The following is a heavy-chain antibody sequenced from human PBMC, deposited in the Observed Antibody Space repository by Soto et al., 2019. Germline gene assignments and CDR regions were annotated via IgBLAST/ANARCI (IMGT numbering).Heavy chain of an antibody. D-gene: IGHD2-2*01. J-gene: IGHJ4*02. V-gene: IGHV3-7*01. CDR1: GFTFNNYW. CDR3: AENNRYCSSTNCFVFDY. CDR2: IKQDGSEK. Sequence: EVQLVESGGGLVQPGGSLRLSCAASGFTFNNYWMSWVRQAPGKGLEWVANIKQDGSEKYYVDSVKGRFTISRDNAKNSLYLQMNSLKAEDTAVYYCAENNRYCSSTNCFVFDYWGQGTLVTVSS.